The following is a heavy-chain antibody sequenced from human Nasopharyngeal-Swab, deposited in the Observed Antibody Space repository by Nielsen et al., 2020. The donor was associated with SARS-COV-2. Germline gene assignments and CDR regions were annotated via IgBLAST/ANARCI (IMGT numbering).Heavy chain of an antibody. Sequence: VSCKASGGTFSSYAISWVRPAPGQGLEWMGRIIPILGIANYAQKFQGRVTITADKSTSTAYTELSSLRSEDTAVYYCARIAVAGLGYYYYGMDVWGQGTTVTVSS. CDR1: GGTFSSYA. CDR3: ARIAVAGLGYYYYGMDV. V-gene: IGHV1-69*04. D-gene: IGHD6-19*01. J-gene: IGHJ6*02. CDR2: IIPILGIA.